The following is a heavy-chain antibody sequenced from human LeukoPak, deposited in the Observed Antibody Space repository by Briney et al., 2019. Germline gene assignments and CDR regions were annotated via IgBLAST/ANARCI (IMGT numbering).Heavy chain of an antibody. Sequence: GGSLRLSCAASGFTFSSYAMSWVRRAPGKGLEWVSYISSSGSTIYYADSVKGRFTISRDNAKNSLYLQMNSLRAEDTAVYYCAREYSSSWYVNWFDPWGQGTLVTVSS. CDR2: ISSSGSTI. CDR1: GFTFSSYA. V-gene: IGHV3-48*04. D-gene: IGHD6-13*01. J-gene: IGHJ5*02. CDR3: AREYSSSWYVNWFDP.